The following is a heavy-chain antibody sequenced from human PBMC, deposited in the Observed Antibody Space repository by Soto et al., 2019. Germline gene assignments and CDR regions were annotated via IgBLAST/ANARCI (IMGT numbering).Heavy chain of an antibody. D-gene: IGHD3-10*01. CDR1: GGSFSGYY. CDR2: INHSGST. J-gene: IGHJ6*02. V-gene: IGHV4-34*01. Sequence: PSETLSLTCAVYGGSFSGYYWSGIRQPPGKGLEWIGEINHSGSTNYNPSLKSRVTISVDTSKNQFSLKLSSVTAADTAVYYCARVVTMVRGVTAYGMDVWGQGTTVT. CDR3: ARVVTMVRGVTAYGMDV.